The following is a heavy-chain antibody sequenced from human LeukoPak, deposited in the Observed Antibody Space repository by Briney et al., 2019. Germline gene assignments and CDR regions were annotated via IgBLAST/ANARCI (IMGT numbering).Heavy chain of an antibody. D-gene: IGHD4-17*01. CDR2: IYTSGST. Sequence: PSETLSLTCTVSGGSISSGSYYWSWIRQPAGRGLEWIGRIYTSGSTNYNPSLKSRVTISVDTSKNQFSLKLSSVTAADTAVYYCARIHFGPQSGDRYFGYWGQGTLVTVSS. CDR3: ARIHFGPQSGDRYFGY. J-gene: IGHJ4*02. CDR1: GGSISSGSYY. V-gene: IGHV4-61*02.